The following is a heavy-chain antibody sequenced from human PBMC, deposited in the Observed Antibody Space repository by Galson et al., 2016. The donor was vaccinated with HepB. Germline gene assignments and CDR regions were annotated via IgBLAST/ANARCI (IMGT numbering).Heavy chain of an antibody. V-gene: IGHV3-43*01. CDR1: GFVFDDSA. J-gene: IGHJ4*02. D-gene: IGHD2-8*02. CDR3: VKDASPGHFDS. CDR2: ITWDGIST. Sequence: SLRLSCAASGFVFDDSAMHWVRQTPGKGLEWVSLITWDGISTYYSDSVKGRFTISRDNNKDSLYLQRNRLTSEDTALYYCVKDASPGHFDSWGRGTLVTVSS.